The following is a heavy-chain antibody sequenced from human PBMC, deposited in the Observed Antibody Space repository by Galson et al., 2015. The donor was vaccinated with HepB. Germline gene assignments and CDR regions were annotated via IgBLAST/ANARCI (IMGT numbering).Heavy chain of an antibody. Sequence: SLRLSCAASGFTFSSYWMSWVRQAPGKGLEWVANIKQDGSEKYYVDSVKGRFTISRDNAKNSLYLQMNSLRAEDTAVYYCAHRGGLRSKHYYYYGMDVWGQGTTVTVSS. J-gene: IGHJ6*02. V-gene: IGHV3-7*01. D-gene: IGHD3-16*01. CDR3: AHRGGLRSKHYYYYGMDV. CDR2: IKQDGSEK. CDR1: GFTFSSYW.